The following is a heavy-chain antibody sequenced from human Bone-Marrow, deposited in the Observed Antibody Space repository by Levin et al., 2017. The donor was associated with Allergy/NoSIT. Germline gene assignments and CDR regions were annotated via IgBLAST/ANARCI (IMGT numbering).Heavy chain of an antibody. CDR1: GGSIYNYY. D-gene: IGHD5-12*01. J-gene: IGHJ4*02. Sequence: PSETLSLTCTVSGGSIYNYYATWIRQSPGKGLEWIGHVYYTGSATYNPSLKTRLSLSVAASKSQFSLQLSSVTAADTAVYYCVRQQYSGYDYLEFDSWGRGTLVTVSS. CDR3: VRQQYSGYDYLEFDS. CDR2: VYYTGSA. V-gene: IGHV4-59*08.